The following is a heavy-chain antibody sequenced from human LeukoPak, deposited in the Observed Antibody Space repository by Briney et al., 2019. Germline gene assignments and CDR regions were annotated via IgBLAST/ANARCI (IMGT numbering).Heavy chain of an antibody. CDR1: GYTFTGYY. D-gene: IGHD5-24*01. Sequence: ASVKVSCKASGYTFTGYYMHWVRQAPGQGLEWMGWINPNSGGTNYAQKFQGRVTMTRDTSISTAYMELSRLRSDDTAVYYCARDRDGCYGGDYWGQGTLVTVSS. CDR3: ARDRDGCYGGDY. V-gene: IGHV1-2*02. CDR2: INPNSGGT. J-gene: IGHJ4*02.